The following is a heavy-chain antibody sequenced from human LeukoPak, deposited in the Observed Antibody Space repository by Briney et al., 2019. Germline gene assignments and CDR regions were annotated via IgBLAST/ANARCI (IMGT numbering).Heavy chain of an antibody. CDR1: GFPFDDYA. CDR2: ISWNSGSI. Sequence: SLRLSCAASGFPFDDYAMHWVRQAPGKGLEWVSGISWNSGSIGYADSVKGRFTISRDNAKNSLYLQMNSLRAEDTALYYCAKERHGFDYWGQGTLVTVSS. V-gene: IGHV3-9*01. CDR3: AKERHGFDY. J-gene: IGHJ4*02.